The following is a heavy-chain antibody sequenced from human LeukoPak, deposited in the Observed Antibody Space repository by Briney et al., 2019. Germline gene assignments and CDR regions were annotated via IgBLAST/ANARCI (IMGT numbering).Heavy chain of an antibody. CDR2: IYYSGTT. CDR3: ARGGGMRLHTSDY. Sequence: SETLSLTCTVSGGSINSYYLSWMRQPPGKGLEWIGYIYYSGTTNYNPSLKSRVTISVDTSKNQFSLKLSSVTAADTAVYYCARGGGMRLHTSDYGSQGSPVTVSS. J-gene: IGHJ4*02. V-gene: IGHV4-59*01. D-gene: IGHD3-10*01. CDR1: GGSINSYY.